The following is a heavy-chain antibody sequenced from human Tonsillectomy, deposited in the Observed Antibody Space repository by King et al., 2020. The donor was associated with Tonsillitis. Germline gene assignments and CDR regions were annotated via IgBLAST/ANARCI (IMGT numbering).Heavy chain of an antibody. CDR1: GYSFTSYW. D-gene: IGHD4-17*01. Sequence: QLVQSGAEVKKPGESLRISCKGSGYSFTSYWISWVRQMPGKGLEWMGRIDPSDSYTTYSPSFQGHVTLSADKSISTAYLQWSSLKASDTAMYYCATDWPSAVTTVGVDWFDPWGQGTLVTVSS. CDR2: IDPSDSYT. CDR3: ATDWPSAVTTVGVDWFDP. J-gene: IGHJ5*02. V-gene: IGHV5-10-1*01.